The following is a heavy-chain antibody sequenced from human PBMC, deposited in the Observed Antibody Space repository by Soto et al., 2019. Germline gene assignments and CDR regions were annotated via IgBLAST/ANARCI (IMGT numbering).Heavy chain of an antibody. CDR2: ISYDGSNK. V-gene: IGHV3-30*18. D-gene: IGHD6-19*01. CDR1: GFTFSSYG. J-gene: IGHJ4*02. Sequence: GGSLRLSCAASGFTFSSYGMHWVRQAPGKGLEWVAVISYDGSNKYYADSVKGRFTISRDNSKNTLYLQMNSLRAEDTAVYYCAKKRAGLSWLATDYWGQGTLVTVSS. CDR3: AKKRAGLSWLATDY.